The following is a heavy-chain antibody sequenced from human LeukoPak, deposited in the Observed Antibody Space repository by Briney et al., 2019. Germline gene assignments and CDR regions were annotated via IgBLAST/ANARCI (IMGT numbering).Heavy chain of an antibody. CDR2: INPDSGGT. J-gene: IGHJ4*02. CDR1: GYTXTGYH. Sequence: ASVKVSCKASGYTXTGYHLHWLRQAPGQGLEWMGWINPDSGGTNYAQKFQGRVTMTRDTSTSTAYMELSRLRSDDTALYYCASGGRVYGSSAYYHDYWGQGTLVTVSS. CDR3: ASGGRVYGSSAYYHDY. V-gene: IGHV1-2*02. D-gene: IGHD3-22*01.